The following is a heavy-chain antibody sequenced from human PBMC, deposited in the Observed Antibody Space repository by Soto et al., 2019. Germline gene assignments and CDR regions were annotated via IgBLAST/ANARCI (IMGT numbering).Heavy chain of an antibody. J-gene: IGHJ4*02. Sequence: GGSLRLSCAASGFTFSSYGMHWVRQAPGKGLEWVAVIWYDGSNKYYADSVKGRFTISRDNSKNKVYLQMNSLRVEVTAVYYCARVVYYDNSGYPDYWGQGTLVTVS. D-gene: IGHD3-22*01. CDR2: IWYDGSNK. V-gene: IGHV3-33*01. CDR1: GFTFSSYG. CDR3: ARVVYYDNSGYPDY.